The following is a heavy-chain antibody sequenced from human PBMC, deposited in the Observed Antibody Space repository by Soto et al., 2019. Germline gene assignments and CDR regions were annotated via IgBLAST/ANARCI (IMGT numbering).Heavy chain of an antibody. CDR1: GGSISSGGYY. CDR2: IYYSGST. J-gene: IGHJ4*02. Sequence: SETLSLTCTVSGGSISSGGYYWSWIRQHPGKGLEWIGYIYYSGSTYYNPSLKSRVTISVDASKNQFSLKLSSVTAADTAVYYCARALSGSYYFDYWGQGTLVTVSS. D-gene: IGHD1-26*01. CDR3: ARALSGSYYFDY. V-gene: IGHV4-31*03.